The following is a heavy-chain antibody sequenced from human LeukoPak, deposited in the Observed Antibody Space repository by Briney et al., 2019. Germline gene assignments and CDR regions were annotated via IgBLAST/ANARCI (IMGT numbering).Heavy chain of an antibody. V-gene: IGHV3-33*08. CDR1: GFTVSRNH. CDR3: ARQSGLTGPYYYYGMDV. Sequence: GGSLRLSCAAFGFTVSRNHMTWVRQAPGKGLEWVAVIWYDGSNKYYADSVKGRFTISRDNSKNTLYLQMNSLRAEDTAVYYCARQSGLTGPYYYYGMDVWGQGTTVTVSS. CDR2: IWYDGSNK. D-gene: IGHD7-27*01. J-gene: IGHJ6*02.